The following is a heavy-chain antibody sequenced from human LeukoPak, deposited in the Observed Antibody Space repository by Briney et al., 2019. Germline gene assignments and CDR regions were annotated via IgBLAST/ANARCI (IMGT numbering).Heavy chain of an antibody. J-gene: IGHJ4*02. V-gene: IGHV1-18*01. Sequence: ASVKVSCKASGYTFTSYGISWVRQAPGQGLEWMGWISAYNGNTNYAQKLQGRVTMTTDTSTSTAYMELRSLRSDDTAVYYCARDLDPIAAAGTPFSGYWGQGTLVTVSS. CDR2: ISAYNGNT. CDR1: GYTFTSYG. CDR3: ARDLDPIAAAGTPFSGY. D-gene: IGHD6-13*01.